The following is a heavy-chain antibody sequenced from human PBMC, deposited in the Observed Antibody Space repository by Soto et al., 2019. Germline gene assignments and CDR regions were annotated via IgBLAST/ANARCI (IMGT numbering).Heavy chain of an antibody. CDR2: ISAYNGNT. CDR3: ARDWLPPSNDYGDYNWFDP. Sequence: ASVKVSCKASGYTFTSYGISWVRQAPGQGLEWMGWISAYNGNTNYAQKLQGRVTMTTDTSTSTAYMELRSLRSDDTAVYYCARDWLPPSNDYGDYNWFDPWGQGTLVTVSS. V-gene: IGHV1-18*01. CDR1: GYTFTSYG. D-gene: IGHD4-17*01. J-gene: IGHJ5*02.